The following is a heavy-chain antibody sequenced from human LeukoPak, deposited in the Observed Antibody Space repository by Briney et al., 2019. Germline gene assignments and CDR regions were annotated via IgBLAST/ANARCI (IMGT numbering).Heavy chain of an antibody. D-gene: IGHD4-17*01. CDR2: ISSSSSYI. CDR1: GFTFSSYS. V-gene: IGHV3-21*01. J-gene: IGHJ4*02. CDR3: ARDLRNSEGDLPTLGY. Sequence: PWGSLRLSCAASGFTFSSYSMNWVRQAPGKGLEWVSSISSSSSYIYYADSVKGRFTISGDNAKNSLYLQMNSLRAEDTAVYYCARDLRNSEGDLPTLGYWGQGTLVTVSS.